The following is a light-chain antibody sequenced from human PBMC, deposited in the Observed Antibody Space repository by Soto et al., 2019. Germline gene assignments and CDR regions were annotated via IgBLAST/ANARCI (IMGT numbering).Light chain of an antibody. CDR2: EVR. CDR1: SRDVGGYNY. Sequence: QSALTQPASVSGSLGQSVTISCTGTSRDVGGYNYVSWYQHYPGKAPKLMIFEVRNRPSGVSNRFSGSKSGNTASLTISGLQPEDEADYYCNSYTSSSTRVFGGGTKLTVL. CDR3: NSYTSSSTRV. J-gene: IGLJ2*01. V-gene: IGLV2-14*01.